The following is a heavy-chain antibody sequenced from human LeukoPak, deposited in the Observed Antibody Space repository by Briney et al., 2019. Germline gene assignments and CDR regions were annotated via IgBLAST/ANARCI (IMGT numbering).Heavy chain of an antibody. J-gene: IGHJ4*02. D-gene: IGHD3-9*01. CDR1: GGTFSSYA. V-gene: IGHV1-69*01. CDR3: ARDLRAGYPKAYYFDY. CDR2: IIPIFGTT. Sequence: ASVKVSCKASGGTFSSYAISWVRQAPGQGLEWMGGIIPIFGTTNYAQKFQGRVTITADESTSTAYMELSSLRSEDTAVYYCARDLRAGYPKAYYFDYWGQGTLVTVSS.